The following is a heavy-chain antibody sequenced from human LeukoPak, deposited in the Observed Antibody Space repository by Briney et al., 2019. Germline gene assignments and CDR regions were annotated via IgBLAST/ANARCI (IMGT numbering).Heavy chain of an antibody. J-gene: IGHJ6*03. CDR3: AKSVDAAILSCYYDMDV. Sequence: GGSLRLSCAASGFTFSSYGMHWVRQAPGKGLEWVAFIRYDGSNKYYADSVKGRFTISRDNSKNTLYLQMNSLRAEDRAVYYGAKSVDAAILSCYYDMDVWGRGTTVTVSS. V-gene: IGHV3-30*02. CDR1: GFTFSSYG. D-gene: IGHD5-18*01. CDR2: IRYDGSNK.